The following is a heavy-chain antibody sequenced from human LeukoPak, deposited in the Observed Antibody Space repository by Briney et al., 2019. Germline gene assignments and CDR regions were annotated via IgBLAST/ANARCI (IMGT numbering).Heavy chain of an antibody. J-gene: IGHJ4*02. CDR2: ISGSGGST. Sequence: GGSLRLSCAASGFTFSSYAMSWVRQAPGKGLEWVSAISGSGGSTYYADSVKGRFTISRDNSKNTLYLQMNSLRAEDTAVYYCAVAVAGTTTFDYWGQGTLVTVSS. CDR1: GFTFSSYA. D-gene: IGHD6-19*01. V-gene: IGHV3-23*01. CDR3: AVAVAGTTTFDY.